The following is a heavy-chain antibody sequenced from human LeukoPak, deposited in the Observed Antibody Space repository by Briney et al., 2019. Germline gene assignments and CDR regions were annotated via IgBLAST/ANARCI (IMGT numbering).Heavy chain of an antibody. Sequence: GGSLRLSCAASGFTFSSYAMHWVRQAPGKGLEWVALIWYDGSSKHYADPVRGRFTISRDNSKNTLYLQMNSLRAEDTAVYYCARDFELSHWGQGTLVTVSS. V-gene: IGHV3-33*08. CDR2: IWYDGSSK. J-gene: IGHJ4*02. D-gene: IGHD3-16*02. CDR1: GFTFSSYA. CDR3: ARDFELSH.